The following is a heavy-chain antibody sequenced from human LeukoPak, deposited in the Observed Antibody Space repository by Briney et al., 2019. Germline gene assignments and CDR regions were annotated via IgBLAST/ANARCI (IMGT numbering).Heavy chain of an antibody. Sequence: PGGSLRLSCAAPGFIFDNYAMHWVRQAPGKGLEWVSLISGDGGSTSYADSVKGRFTISRDNSKNSLYLQMNSLRTEDTALYYCAKDTGAVLDYWGQGTLVTASS. J-gene: IGHJ4*02. CDR1: GFIFDNYA. D-gene: IGHD3-10*02. V-gene: IGHV3-43*02. CDR2: ISGDGGST. CDR3: AKDTGAVLDY.